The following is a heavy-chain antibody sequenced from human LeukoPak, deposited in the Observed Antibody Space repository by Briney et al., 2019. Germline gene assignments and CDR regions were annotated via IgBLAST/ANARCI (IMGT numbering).Heavy chain of an antibody. CDR1: GYSISSGYY. Sequence: SETLSLTCTVSGYSISSGYYWGWIRQAPGKGLEWIGSIYNSGSTYYNPSLKSRVTISVDMSKNQFSLKVSSVTAADTAVYYCARAYSSSWYRNWFDPWGQGTLVTVSS. J-gene: IGHJ5*02. CDR2: IYNSGST. V-gene: IGHV4-38-2*02. D-gene: IGHD6-13*01. CDR3: ARAYSSSWYRNWFDP.